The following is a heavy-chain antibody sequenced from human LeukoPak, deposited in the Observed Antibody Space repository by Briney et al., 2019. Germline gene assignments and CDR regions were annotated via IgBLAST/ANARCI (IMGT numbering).Heavy chain of an antibody. CDR1: GGSFSGYY. CDR2: INHSGST. J-gene: IGHJ4*02. V-gene: IGHV4-34*01. CDR3: ARPRNSQQLASHFDY. Sequence: SETLSLTCAVYGGSFSGYYWSWIRQPPGKGLEWIGEINHSGSTNYNPSLKSRVTISVDTSKNQFSLKLSSVTAADTAVYYCARPRNSQQLASHFDYWGQGTLVTVSS. D-gene: IGHD6-13*01.